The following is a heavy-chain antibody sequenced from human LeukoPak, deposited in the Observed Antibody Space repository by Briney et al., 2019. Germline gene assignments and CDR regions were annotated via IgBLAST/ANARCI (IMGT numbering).Heavy chain of an antibody. CDR2: IYHSGST. J-gene: IGHJ4*02. CDR3: ARATPFDY. V-gene: IGHV4-38-2*02. Sequence: SETLSLTCTVSGYSISSGYYWGWIRQPPGKGLEWIGSIYHSGSTYYNSSLKSRVTIPVDTSKNQFSLKLSSVTAADTGVYYCARATPFDYWGQGTLVTVSS. CDR1: GYSISSGYY.